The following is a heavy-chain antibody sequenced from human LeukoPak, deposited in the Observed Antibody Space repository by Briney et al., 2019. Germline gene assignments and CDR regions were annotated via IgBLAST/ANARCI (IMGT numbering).Heavy chain of an antibody. J-gene: IGHJ6*02. V-gene: IGHV3-21*06. CDR1: GFSFNSYT. CDR3: VRDVSRRIGMDV. CDR2: ISPGVSGYT. Sequence: PGGSLRLSCLASGFSFNSYTMNWAREAPGKGLEWVSTISPGVSGYTWYAESVKGRFTISRDNPENSLCLQMDGLKADDTAVYYCVRDVSRRIGMDVWGQGTTVTVSS. D-gene: IGHD2/OR15-2a*01.